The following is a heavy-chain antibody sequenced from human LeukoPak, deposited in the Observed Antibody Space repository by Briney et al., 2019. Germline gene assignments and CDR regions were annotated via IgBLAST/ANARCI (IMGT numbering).Heavy chain of an antibody. V-gene: IGHV3-7*01. D-gene: IGHD5-18*01. J-gene: IGHJ4*02. CDR2: IKPDASAK. Sequence: PGLAVTLSCAASGFTFSSYWMRWLRQAPGKGREWVANIKPDASAKYYVESVKGRFTISRDNAKNSLYPQTTSPTAEDTAVFYCARTKARVTENDYWGQGTLVTVSS. CDR3: ARTKARVTENDY. CDR1: GFTFSSYW.